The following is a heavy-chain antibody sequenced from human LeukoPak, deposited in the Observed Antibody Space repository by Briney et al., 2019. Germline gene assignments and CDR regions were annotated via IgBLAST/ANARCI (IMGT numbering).Heavy chain of an antibody. D-gene: IGHD3-9*01. Sequence: PSQTLSLTCTVSGGSISSGGYYWSWIRQHPGKGLEWIGYIYYSGSTYYSPSLKSRVTISVDTSKKQFSLKLRSVTAADTAVYYCARVGYDILTGYYKLNAFDIWGQGTMVTVSS. J-gene: IGHJ3*02. V-gene: IGHV4-31*03. CDR2: IYYSGST. CDR1: GGSISSGGYY. CDR3: ARVGYDILTGYYKLNAFDI.